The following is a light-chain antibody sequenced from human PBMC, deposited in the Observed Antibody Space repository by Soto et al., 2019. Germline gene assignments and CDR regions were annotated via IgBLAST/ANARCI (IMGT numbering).Light chain of an antibody. Sequence: QSVLTQPASVSGSPGQSITISCTGASSDGSDYNYVSWYQQHPGKALKLMIYDVSYRPSGVSTRFSGSKSGNTASLTISGLQAEDEAYYYCRSYTSTNTVVFGGGTKLTVL. CDR2: DVS. J-gene: IGLJ2*01. CDR3: RSYTSTNTVV. V-gene: IGLV2-14*03. CDR1: SSDGSDYNY.